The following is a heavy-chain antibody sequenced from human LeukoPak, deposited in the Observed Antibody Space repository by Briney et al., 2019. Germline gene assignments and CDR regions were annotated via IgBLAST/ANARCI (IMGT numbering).Heavy chain of an antibody. CDR3: ARGEYGSGSYHIDY. J-gene: IGHJ4*02. CDR2: ITSGSSYI. CDR1: GFSFSTYN. D-gene: IGHD3-10*01. V-gene: IGHV3-21*01. Sequence: PGGSLRLSCAASGFSFSTYNMNWVRQAPGQRLEWVSSITSGSSYIYYADSVKGRFTISRDNAKSSLYLQMDSLRAEDTAVYYCARGEYGSGSYHIDYWGQGTLVTVSS.